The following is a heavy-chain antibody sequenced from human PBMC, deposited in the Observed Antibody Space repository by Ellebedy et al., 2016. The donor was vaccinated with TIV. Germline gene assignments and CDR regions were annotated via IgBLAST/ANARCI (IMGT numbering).Heavy chain of an antibody. Sequence: PGGSLRLSCAASGFTLSGYWMHWVRQVPGKGLVWLSRINTDGSSTSYAGSVEGRFTISRDNAKKTVYLEMNNLRAEDTAVYYCARESVRYLDCDYWGQGTLVTVSS. CDR1: GFTLSGYW. CDR3: ARESVRYLDCDY. CDR2: INTDGSST. J-gene: IGHJ4*02. D-gene: IGHD3-9*01. V-gene: IGHV3-74*01.